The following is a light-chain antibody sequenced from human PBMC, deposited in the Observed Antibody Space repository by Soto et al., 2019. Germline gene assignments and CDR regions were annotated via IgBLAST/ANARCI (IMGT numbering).Light chain of an antibody. CDR1: SSKIGAGYD. J-gene: IGLJ3*02. Sequence: QSVLTPPPSVSGAPGQRVTISCTGSSSKIGAGYDVHWYQQLPGTAPKLLIYGNTNRPSGVPDRFAGSKSGTSASLAITGLQAEDEADYYSQAYDSSLSGWGFGGGTKLTVL. V-gene: IGLV1-40*01. CDR3: QAYDSSLSGWG. CDR2: GNT.